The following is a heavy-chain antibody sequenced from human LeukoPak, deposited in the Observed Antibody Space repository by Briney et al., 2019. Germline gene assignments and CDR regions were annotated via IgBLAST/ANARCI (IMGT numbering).Heavy chain of an antibody. CDR3: ARRAGAFDY. D-gene: IGHD1-26*01. J-gene: IGHJ4*02. CDR2: IYYSGST. Sequence: PSETLSLTCTVSGGSISSSSYYWGWIRQPPGKGLEWIGSIYYSGSTYYNPSLKSRVTISVDTSKNQFSLKLGSVTAADTAVYYCARRAGAFDYWGQGVLATVSS. CDR1: GGSISSSSYY. V-gene: IGHV4-39*01.